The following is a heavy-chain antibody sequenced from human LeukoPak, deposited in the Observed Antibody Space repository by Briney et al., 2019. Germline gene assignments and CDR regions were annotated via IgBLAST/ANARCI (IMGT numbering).Heavy chain of an antibody. J-gene: IGHJ3*02. V-gene: IGHV3-23*01. CDR3: AKDPSPLYYYDSSGTEDAFDI. Sequence: GGSLRLSCAASGLTFSSYAMSWVRQAPGKGLEWVSAISGSGGSTYYADSVKGRFTISRDNSKNTLYLQMNSLRAEDTAVYYCAKDPSPLYYYDSSGTEDAFDIWGQGTMVTVSS. D-gene: IGHD3-22*01. CDR2: ISGSGGST. CDR1: GLTFSSYA.